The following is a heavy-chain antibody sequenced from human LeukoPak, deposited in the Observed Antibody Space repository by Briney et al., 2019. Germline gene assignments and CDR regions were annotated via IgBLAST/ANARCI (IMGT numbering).Heavy chain of an antibody. D-gene: IGHD6-19*01. CDR1: GFTFSSYA. CDR2: ISYDGSNK. J-gene: IGHJ4*02. CDR3: ARTIAVAGTGEDY. V-gene: IGHV3-30-3*01. Sequence: GGSLRLSCAASGFTFSSYAMHWVRQAPGKGLEWVAVISYDGSNKYYADSVKGRFTISRDNSKNTLYLQMNSLRAEDTAVYYCARTIAVAGTGEDYWGQGTLVTVSS.